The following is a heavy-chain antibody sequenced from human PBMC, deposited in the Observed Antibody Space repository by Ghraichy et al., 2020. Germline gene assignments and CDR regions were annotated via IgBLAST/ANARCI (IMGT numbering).Heavy chain of an antibody. CDR2: IKSKTDGGTT. V-gene: IGHV3-15*01. Sequence: GGSLRLSCAASGFTFSNAWMSWVRQAPGKGLEWVGRIKSKTDGGTTDYAAPVKGRFTISRDDSKNTLYLQMNSLKTEDTAVYYCTTVRGSSSWYQLGYYYYYMDVWGKGTTVTVSS. D-gene: IGHD6-13*01. J-gene: IGHJ6*03. CDR3: TTVRGSSSWYQLGYYYYYMDV. CDR1: GFTFSNAW.